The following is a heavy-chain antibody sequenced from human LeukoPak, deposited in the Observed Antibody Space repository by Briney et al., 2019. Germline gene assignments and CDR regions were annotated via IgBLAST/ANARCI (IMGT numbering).Heavy chain of an antibody. V-gene: IGHV4-59*01. J-gene: IGHJ4*02. CDR1: GGSISSYY. CDR3: AKDDGSRSYSVY. D-gene: IGHD1-26*01. Sequence: SETLSLTCTVSGGSISSYYWSWIRQPPGKGLEWIGYIYYSGSTNYNPFFKSRVTISVDTSKNQFSLKMSSVTAADTAAYYCAKDDGSRSYSVYWGQGTLVTVSS. CDR2: IYYSGST.